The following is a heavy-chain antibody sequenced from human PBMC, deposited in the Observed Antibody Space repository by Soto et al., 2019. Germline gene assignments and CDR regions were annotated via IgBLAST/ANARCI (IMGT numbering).Heavy chain of an antibody. CDR3: AKQSGSVSYYSVGSVGHFDY. D-gene: IGHD3-10*01. V-gene: IGHV3-30*18. CDR1: GFTFNSYV. J-gene: IGHJ4*02. Sequence: QVQLVESGGGVVQPGRSLRLSCAASGFTFNSYVMHWVRQAPGKGLEWVVVISFDGRNTYYADSVKGRFTISRDNSQNTLYLQMTSLRAEDTDVYYCAKQSGSVSYYSVGSVGHFDYWGQGTLVTVSA. CDR2: ISFDGRNT.